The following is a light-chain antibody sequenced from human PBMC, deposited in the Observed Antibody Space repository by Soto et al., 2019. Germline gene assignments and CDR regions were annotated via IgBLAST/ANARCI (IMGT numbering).Light chain of an antibody. CDR1: QSVLYSSNNKNY. V-gene: IGKV4-1*01. CDR3: QQHYSTQWT. Sequence: DIVMTQSPDSLAVSLGERATINCKSSQSVLYSSNNKNYLVWYQQKPGQSPKVLISWASTRESGVPDRFSGSGSGTDFTLTISNLQAEDVAVYYCQQHYSTQWTFGQGTKVEIK. CDR2: WAS. J-gene: IGKJ1*01.